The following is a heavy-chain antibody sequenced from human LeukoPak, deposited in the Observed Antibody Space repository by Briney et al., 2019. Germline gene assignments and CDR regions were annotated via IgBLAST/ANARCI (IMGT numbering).Heavy chain of an antibody. CDR2: ITPSGDSK. CDR3: ARVKWLDDY. CDR1: GFTFSSYE. V-gene: IGHV3-48*03. D-gene: IGHD3-22*01. J-gene: IGHJ4*02. Sequence: GGSLRLSCAASGFTFSSYEMNWVRQAPGKGLEWISYITPSGDSKYYADSVKGRFTISRDSAKNSLYLQMNSLRAEDTAVYYCARVKWLDDYWGQGTLVTVSS.